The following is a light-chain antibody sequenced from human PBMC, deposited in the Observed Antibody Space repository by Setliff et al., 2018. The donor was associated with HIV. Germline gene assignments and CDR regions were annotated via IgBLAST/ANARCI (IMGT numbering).Light chain of an antibody. CDR2: EVR. CDR1: SSDVGGYNY. V-gene: IGLV2-14*01. J-gene: IGLJ1*01. Sequence: QPASVSGSPGQSITISCTGTSSDVGGYNYVSWYQQHPGKAPKLIIYEVRNRPSGVSNRFSGSKSGNTASLTISGLQAEDEGDYYCSPYAITNTLPFGTGTKVTVL. CDR3: SPYAITNTLP.